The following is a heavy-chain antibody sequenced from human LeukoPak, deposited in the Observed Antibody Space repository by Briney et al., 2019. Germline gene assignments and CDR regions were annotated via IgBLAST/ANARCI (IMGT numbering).Heavy chain of an antibody. J-gene: IGHJ3*02. CDR2: IYSGGST. CDR1: GFTVSSNY. CDR3: ASPLWFGELGAFDI. Sequence: GGSLRLSCAASGFTVSSNYMSWVRQAPGKGLEWVSVIYSGGSTYYADSVKGRFTISRDNAKNTLYLQMSSLRAEDTAVYYCASPLWFGELGAFDIWGQGTMVTVSS. V-gene: IGHV3-66*01. D-gene: IGHD3-10*01.